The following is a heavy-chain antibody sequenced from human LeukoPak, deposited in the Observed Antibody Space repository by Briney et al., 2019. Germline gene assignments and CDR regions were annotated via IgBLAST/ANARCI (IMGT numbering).Heavy chain of an antibody. CDR1: GGSISSSSYY. CDR3: TAGDSSGYYLNWFDP. J-gene: IGHJ5*02. V-gene: IGHV4-39*01. D-gene: IGHD3-22*01. CDR2: IYYSGST. Sequence: SETLSLTCTVSGGSISSSSYYWGWIRQPPGKGLEWIGSIYYSGSTYYNPSLKSRVTISVDTSKNQFSLKLSSVTAADTAVYYCTAGDSSGYYLNWFDPWGQGTLVTVSS.